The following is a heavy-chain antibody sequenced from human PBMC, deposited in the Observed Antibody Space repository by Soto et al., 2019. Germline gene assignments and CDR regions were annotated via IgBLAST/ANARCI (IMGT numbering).Heavy chain of an antibody. J-gene: IGHJ3*02. CDR3: AREREIAVAGNSAFDI. CDR1: GGSISSYY. D-gene: IGHD6-19*01. CDR2: IYYSGST. V-gene: IGHV4-59*01. Sequence: SETLSLTCTVSGGSISSYYWSWIRQPPGKGLEWIGYIYYSGSTNYNPSLKSRVTISVDTSKNQFSLKLSSVTAADTAVYYCAREREIAVAGNSAFDIWGQGTMVTVSS.